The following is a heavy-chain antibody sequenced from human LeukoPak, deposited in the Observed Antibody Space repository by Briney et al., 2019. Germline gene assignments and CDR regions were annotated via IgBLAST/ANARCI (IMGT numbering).Heavy chain of an antibody. V-gene: IGHV4-31*03. Sequence: SQTLSLTCTVSGGSISSGGYYWSWIRQHPGKGLEWIGYIYYSGSTYYNPSLKSRVTISVDTSKNQFSLKLSSVTAADTAVYCCAREGPYPNDATFDPWGQGTLVTVSS. D-gene: IGHD1-1*01. J-gene: IGHJ5*02. CDR3: AREGPYPNDATFDP. CDR2: IYYSGST. CDR1: GGSISSGGYY.